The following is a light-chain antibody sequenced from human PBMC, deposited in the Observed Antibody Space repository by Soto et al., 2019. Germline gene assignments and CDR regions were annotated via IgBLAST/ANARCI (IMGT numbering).Light chain of an antibody. V-gene: IGKV1-5*03. CDR2: KAS. CDR3: KQYNSYIFT. Sequence: DIQMTQSPSTLSASVGDRVTITCRASQSISSWLAWYQQKPGKAPKVLIYKASSLESGVQSRFSVSGSGTKFTLTISSLQPDDFTTYYCKQYNSYIFTFGPGNKVDIK. CDR1: QSISSW. J-gene: IGKJ3*01.